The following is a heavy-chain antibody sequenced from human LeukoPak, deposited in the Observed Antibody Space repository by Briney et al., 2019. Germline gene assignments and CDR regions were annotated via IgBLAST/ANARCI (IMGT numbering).Heavy chain of an antibody. Sequence: TGGSLRLSCAASGFTFDDYAMHWVRHAPGKGLVWVSRVHSDGSSARYADSVKGRFTISRDNAKNTLYLQMNSLRAEDTAVYYCARATGSYYSLGYWGQGTLVTVSS. CDR2: VHSDGSSA. CDR1: GFTFDDYA. V-gene: IGHV3-74*01. CDR3: ARATGSYYSLGY. D-gene: IGHD1-26*01. J-gene: IGHJ4*02.